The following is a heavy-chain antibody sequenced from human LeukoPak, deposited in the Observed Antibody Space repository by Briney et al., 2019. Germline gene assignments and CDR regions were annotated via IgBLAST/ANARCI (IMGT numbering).Heavy chain of an antibody. Sequence: GSLRLSCAASGFTFSSYAMSWVRQAPGKELEWVSAISGSGGSTYYADSVKGRFTISRDNSKDTLYLQMNSLRAEDTAVYYCATDPDLVVTATWVYWGQGTPVTVSS. CDR1: GFTFSSYA. J-gene: IGHJ4*02. CDR2: ISGSGGST. V-gene: IGHV3-23*01. D-gene: IGHD2-21*02. CDR3: ATDPDLVVTATWVY.